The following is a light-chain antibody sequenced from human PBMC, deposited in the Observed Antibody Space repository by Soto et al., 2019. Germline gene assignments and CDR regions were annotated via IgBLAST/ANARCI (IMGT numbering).Light chain of an antibody. CDR2: GTS. CDR1: QSISSTF. V-gene: IGKV3-20*01. CDR3: QQYDSSRT. J-gene: IGKJ1*01. Sequence: EIVLTQSPGTLSLSPGERATLSCRASQSISSTFLAWYPHKPGQAPRVLIYGTSRRASGIPDRFSGGGSGTEFTLSISRLEPEDFAVYHCQQYDSSRTFGQGTKV.